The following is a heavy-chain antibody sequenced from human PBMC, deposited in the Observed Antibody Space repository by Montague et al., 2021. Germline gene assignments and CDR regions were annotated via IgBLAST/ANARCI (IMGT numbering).Heavy chain of an antibody. CDR2: IDSRGKS. CDR3: ARRTQYPVPWEWETDN. V-gene: IGHV4-39*02. J-gene: IGHJ4*02. CDR1: GGSINIGTYY. Sequence: SETLSLTCTVSGGSINIGTYYWGWFRQPPGKGLEWIGNIDSRGKSSYTPSLKSRVAISLDKSRNHFSLRLTSVTAADTAIYFCARRTQYPVPWEWETDNWGQGTLVIVSS. D-gene: IGHD1-26*01.